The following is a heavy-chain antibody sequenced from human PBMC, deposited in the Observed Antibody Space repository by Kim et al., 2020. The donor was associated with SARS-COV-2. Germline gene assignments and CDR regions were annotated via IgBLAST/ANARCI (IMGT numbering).Heavy chain of an antibody. CDR1: GFTFSDHY. CDR2: TRNKANSYTT. J-gene: IGHJ4*02. CDR3: ARASPYYYDGGGYFDY. D-gene: IGHD3-22*01. Sequence: GGSLRLSCAASGFTFSDHYMDWVRQAPGKGLEWVGRTRNKANSYTTEYAASVKGRFTISRDDSKNSLYLQMNSLKTEDTSVYYCARASPYYYDGGGYFDYWGQGTLVTVSS. V-gene: IGHV3-72*01.